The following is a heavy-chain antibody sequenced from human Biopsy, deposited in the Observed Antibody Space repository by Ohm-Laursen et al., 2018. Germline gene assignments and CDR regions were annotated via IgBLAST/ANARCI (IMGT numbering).Heavy chain of an antibody. CDR2: INPSGGST. CDR3: ARPRNSRWNDYPALDF. Sequence: ASVKVSCKASGYTFTTYHLHWVRQAPGQGLEWMGIINPSGGSTTYAQKFQGRVAITSDTSTGAIYMELTSLRSEDTAVYYCARPRNSRWNDYPALDFWGQGTMVTVSS. V-gene: IGHV1-46*01. CDR1: GYTFTTYH. D-gene: IGHD4-11*01. J-gene: IGHJ3*01.